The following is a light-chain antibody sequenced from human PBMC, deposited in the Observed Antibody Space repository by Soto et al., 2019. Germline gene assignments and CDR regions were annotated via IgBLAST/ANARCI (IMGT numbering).Light chain of an antibody. CDR3: QQYGNTHLT. J-gene: IGKJ4*01. V-gene: IGKV3-20*01. CDR1: QSVGSSY. CDR2: GAS. Sequence: EIVLTPSPGTLSLSPVERATLSCRASQSVGSSYLAWYQQKPGQAPRLLIYGASSRATGIPDRFSGSGSGTDFTLAISRLEPEDFAVYYCQQYGNTHLTFGGGTKVDIK.